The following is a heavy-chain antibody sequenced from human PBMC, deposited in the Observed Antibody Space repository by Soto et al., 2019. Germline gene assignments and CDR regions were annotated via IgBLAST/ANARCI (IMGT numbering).Heavy chain of an antibody. CDR3: VSQRTSVLTQAYFDY. CDR2: VYYRGRS. J-gene: IGHJ4*02. CDR1: GGAVSNSNYY. D-gene: IGHD2-8*01. Sequence: SETLSLTCTVSGGAVSNSNYYWGWIRQSPGKGLEWIGSVYYRGRSYSKSSVKSRVTISVDTSKNQFSLNLNSVTASDTAVYFCVSQRTSVLTQAYFDYWGPGALVTVSS. V-gene: IGHV4-39*01.